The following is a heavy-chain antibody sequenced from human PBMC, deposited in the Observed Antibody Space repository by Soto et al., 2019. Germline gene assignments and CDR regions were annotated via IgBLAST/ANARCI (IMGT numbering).Heavy chain of an antibody. Sequence: SVKVSCKASGGTFSSYAISWVRQAPGQGVEWMGGIIPIFGTANYAQKFQGRVTITADESTSTAYMELSSLRSEDTAVYYCARSPTLEWLWFDYWGQGSLVTVSS. J-gene: IGHJ4*02. V-gene: IGHV1-69*13. CDR2: IIPIFGTA. CDR1: GGTFSSYA. CDR3: ARSPTLEWLWFDY. D-gene: IGHD3-3*01.